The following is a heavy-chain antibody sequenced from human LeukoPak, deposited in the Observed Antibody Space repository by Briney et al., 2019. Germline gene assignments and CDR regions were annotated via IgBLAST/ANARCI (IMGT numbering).Heavy chain of an antibody. CDR3: AKDGYDSSGYYWRDYYYYGMDV. CDR1: GFTFSSYA. V-gene: IGHV3-23*01. CDR2: ISGSGGST. Sequence: GGSLRLSCAASGFTFSSYAMSCVRQAPGKGLEWVSAISGSGGSTYYADSVKGRFTISRDNSKNTLYLQMNSLRAEDTAVYYCAKDGYDSSGYYWRDYYYYGMDVWGQGTTVTVSS. J-gene: IGHJ6*02. D-gene: IGHD3-22*01.